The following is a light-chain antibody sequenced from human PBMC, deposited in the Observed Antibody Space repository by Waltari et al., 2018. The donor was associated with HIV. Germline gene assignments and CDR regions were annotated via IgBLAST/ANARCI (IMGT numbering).Light chain of an antibody. CDR3: QQTYSGPWT. J-gene: IGKJ1*01. CDR2: SAS. V-gene: IGKV1-39*01. CDR1: HTISRF. Sequence: MTQSPSSLSASVGDRVTVTCRANHTISRFLNWYQHKPGKAPNLLISSASNLHSGVPSRFGGSGSGTDFALTISSLQPEDFAVYYCQQTYSGPWTFGQGTKIDIK.